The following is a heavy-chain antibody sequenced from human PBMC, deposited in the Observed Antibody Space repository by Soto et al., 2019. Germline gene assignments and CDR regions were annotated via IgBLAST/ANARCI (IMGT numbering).Heavy chain of an antibody. CDR1: GLSVRNNY. D-gene: IGHD3-10*01. CDR3: VRPLPSGRNYGMDV. J-gene: IGHJ6*02. CDR2: IYNDGTT. V-gene: IGHV3-53*01. Sequence: EVQLVESGGGLIQPGGSLRLSCTASGLSVRNNYMSWVRQAPGMGREWVSVIYNDGTTYYADSVKGRLTISRDTSKNTLSLQMDSLRAEDTAVYYCVRPLPSGRNYGMDVWGQGTTVTVSS.